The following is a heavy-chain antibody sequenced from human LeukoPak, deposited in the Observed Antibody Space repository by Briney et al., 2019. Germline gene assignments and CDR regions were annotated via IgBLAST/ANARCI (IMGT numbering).Heavy chain of an antibody. CDR3: ARIITGTTHGMDV. J-gene: IGHJ6*02. CDR1: GGTFSSYA. CDR2: IIPILGIA. D-gene: IGHD1-20*01. Sequence: SLKLSCTASGGTFSSYAISWVRQAPGQGLEWMGRIIPILGIANYAQTLQGRVTITADKSPSTAYMELSSLRSEDTAVYYCARIITGTTHGMDVWGQGTTVTSP. V-gene: IGHV1-69*04.